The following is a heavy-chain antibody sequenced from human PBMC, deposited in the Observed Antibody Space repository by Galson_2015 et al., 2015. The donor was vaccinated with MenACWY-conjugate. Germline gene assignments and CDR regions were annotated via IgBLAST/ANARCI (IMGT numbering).Heavy chain of an antibody. V-gene: IGHV3-74*01. J-gene: IGHJ4*02. CDR1: GFIFNTYW. Sequence: SLRLSCAASGFIFNTYWMHWVRQAPGKGLVWVSRINPGGSSKTYADSVKDRFTISRDNAKNTLYLQMNSLRPEDTAVFYCAKSRGASFYLDSWGQGTLVTVSS. CDR2: INPGGSSK. D-gene: IGHD1-26*01. CDR3: AKSRGASFYLDS.